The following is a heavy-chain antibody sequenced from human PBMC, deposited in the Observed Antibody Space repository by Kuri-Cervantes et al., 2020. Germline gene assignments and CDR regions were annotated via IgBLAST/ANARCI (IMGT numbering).Heavy chain of an antibody. CDR3: ARDSRYSSGWYLGTY. CDR2: IYYSGST. Sequence: SETLSLTCTVSGGSISSGDYYWSWIRQPPGKGLEWIGYIYYSGSTYYNPSLKSRVTISVDTSKNQFSLKLSSVTAADTAVYYCARDSRYSSGWYLGTYWGQGTLVTVSS. V-gene: IGHV4-30-4*02. CDR1: GGSISSGDYY. D-gene: IGHD6-19*01. J-gene: IGHJ4*02.